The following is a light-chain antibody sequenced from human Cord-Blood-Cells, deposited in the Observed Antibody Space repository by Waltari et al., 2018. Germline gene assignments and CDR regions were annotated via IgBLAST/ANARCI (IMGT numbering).Light chain of an antibody. V-gene: IGLV1-47*01. CDR2: RNN. CDR3: AAWDDSLSGWV. Sequence: QSVLTQSPSASGTPGQRVTISCSGSSSNIGSNYLSWYQQLPGTAPKLLIYRNNQRPSGVPDRFSGSKSGTSASLAISGLRSEDEADYYCAAWDDSLSGWVFGGGTKLTVL. J-gene: IGLJ3*02. CDR1: SSNIGSNY.